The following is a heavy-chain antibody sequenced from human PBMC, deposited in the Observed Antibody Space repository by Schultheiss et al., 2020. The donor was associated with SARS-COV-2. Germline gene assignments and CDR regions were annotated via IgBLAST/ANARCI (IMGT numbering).Heavy chain of an antibody. Sequence: SETLSLTCAVYGGSFSGYYWSWIRQPPGKGLEWIGYIYYSGSTYYNPSLKSRVTISVDTSKNQFSLKLSSVTAADTAVYYCAGNTYSSGWYDYWGQGTLVTVSS. CDR2: IYYSGST. J-gene: IGHJ4*02. CDR1: GGSFSGYY. CDR3: AGNTYSSGWYDY. V-gene: IGHV4-34*01. D-gene: IGHD6-19*01.